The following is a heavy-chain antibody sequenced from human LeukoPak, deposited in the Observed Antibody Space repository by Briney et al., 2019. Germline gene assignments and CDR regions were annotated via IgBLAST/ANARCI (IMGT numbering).Heavy chain of an antibody. J-gene: IGHJ2*01. V-gene: IGHV4-39*01. CDR2: IYYSGST. Sequence: SETLSLTCTVSGGSISSSSYYWGWIRQPPGKGLEWIGSIYYSGSTYYNPSLKSRVTISVDTSKNQFSLKLSSVTAADTAVYYCARHPPRPYYDFWSGYYKAYWYFDLWGRGTLVTVSS. CDR1: GGSISSSSYY. D-gene: IGHD3-3*01. CDR3: ARHPPRPYYDFWSGYYKAYWYFDL.